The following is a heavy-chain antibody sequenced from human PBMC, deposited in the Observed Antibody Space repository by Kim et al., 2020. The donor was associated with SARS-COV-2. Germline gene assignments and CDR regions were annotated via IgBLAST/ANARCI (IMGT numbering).Heavy chain of an antibody. CDR2: ISGSGGST. Sequence: GGSLRLSCAASGFTFSSYAMSWVRQAPGKGLEWVSAISGSGGSTFNADSVKGRFTISRDNSKNTLYLQMNSLRAEDTAVYYCAKGYYYDGSGYQAYWGQGTLVTVSS. D-gene: IGHD3-22*01. CDR3: AKGYYYDGSGYQAY. CDR1: GFTFSSYA. V-gene: IGHV3-23*01. J-gene: IGHJ4*02.